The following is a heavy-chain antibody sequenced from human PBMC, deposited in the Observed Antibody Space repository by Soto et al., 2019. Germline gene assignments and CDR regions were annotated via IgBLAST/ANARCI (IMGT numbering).Heavy chain of an antibody. CDR2: INHSGST. CDR1: GGSFSGYY. D-gene: IGHD5-18*01. V-gene: IGHV4-34*01. J-gene: IGHJ4*02. CDR3: ARGPERGYSYGSDNYYFDY. Sequence: SETLSLTCAVYGGSFSGYYWSWIRQPPGKGLEWIGEINHSGSTNYNPSLKSRVTISVDTSKNKFSLKLSSVTAADTAVYYCARGPERGYSYGSDNYYFDYWGQGTLVTVSS.